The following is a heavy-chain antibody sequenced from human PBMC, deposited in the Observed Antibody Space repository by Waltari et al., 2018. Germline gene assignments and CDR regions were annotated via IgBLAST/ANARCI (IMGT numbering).Heavy chain of an antibody. J-gene: IGHJ6*02. D-gene: IGHD1-1*01. CDR3: AKRIQQNGLDL. CDR1: GGSISSSSYY. Sequence: QLQLQESGPGLVKPSETLSLTCSVSGGSISSSSYYWRWIRQPPGKGLEWIGSIYYTGTTYYNPSLKSRLTISVDTSKNQFSLKLTSVTAADTAVYYCAKRIQQNGLDLWGQGTTVIVS. CDR2: IYYTGTT. V-gene: IGHV4-39*01.